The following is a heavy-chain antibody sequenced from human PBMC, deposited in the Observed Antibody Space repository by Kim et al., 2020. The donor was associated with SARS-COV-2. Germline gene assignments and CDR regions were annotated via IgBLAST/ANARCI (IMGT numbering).Heavy chain of an antibody. CDR3: ARDGADYYDSSGYYPDY. Sequence: GGSLRLSCAASGFTFSSYSMNWVRQAPGKGLEWVSSISSSSSYIYYADSVKGRFTISRDNAKNSLYLQMNSLRAEDTAVYYCARDGADYYDSSGYYPDYWGQGTLVTVSS. D-gene: IGHD3-22*01. V-gene: IGHV3-21*01. CDR1: GFTFSSYS. J-gene: IGHJ4*02. CDR2: ISSSSSYI.